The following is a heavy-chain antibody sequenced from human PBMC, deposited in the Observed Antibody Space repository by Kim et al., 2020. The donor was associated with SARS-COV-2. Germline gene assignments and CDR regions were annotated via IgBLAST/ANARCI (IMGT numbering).Heavy chain of an antibody. CDR2: ISGSGAST. CDR3: AKVRGVITAFDY. Sequence: GGSLRLSCAASGFTFSSYAMSWVRQAPGKGLEWVSAISGSGASTYYADSVKGRFTISRDNSKNTLYLQMNSLRAEDTAVYYCAKVRGVITAFDYWGQGTLVTVS. CDR1: GFTFSSYA. D-gene: IGHD3-10*01. J-gene: IGHJ4*02. V-gene: IGHV3-23*01.